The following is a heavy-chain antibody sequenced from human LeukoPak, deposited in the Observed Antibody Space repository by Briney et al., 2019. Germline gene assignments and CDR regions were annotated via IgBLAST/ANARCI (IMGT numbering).Heavy chain of an antibody. J-gene: IGHJ3*02. V-gene: IGHV1-58*02. CDR1: GFTFSSYA. CDR3: AAGVAVAGRVFLNDAFDI. CDR2: IVVGSGNT. Sequence: GGSLRLSCAASGFTFSSYAMHWVRQARGQRLEWIGWIVVGSGNTNYAQKFQERVTITRDMSTSTAYMELSSLRSEDTAVYYCAAGVAVAGRVFLNDAFDIWGQGTMVTVSS. D-gene: IGHD6-19*01.